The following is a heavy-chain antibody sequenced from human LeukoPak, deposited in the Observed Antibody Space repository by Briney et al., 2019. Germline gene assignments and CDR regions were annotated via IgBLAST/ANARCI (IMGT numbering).Heavy chain of an antibody. D-gene: IGHD5-18*01. J-gene: IGHJ4*02. Sequence: GGSLRLSCAASGFTFSSYAMHWVRQAPGKGLEWVAVISYDGSNKYYADSVKGRFTISRDNSKNTLYLQMNSLRAEDTAEYYCAREYSYGYDYWGQGTLVTVSS. V-gene: IGHV3-30-3*01. CDR2: ISYDGSNK. CDR1: GFTFSSYA. CDR3: AREYSYGYDY.